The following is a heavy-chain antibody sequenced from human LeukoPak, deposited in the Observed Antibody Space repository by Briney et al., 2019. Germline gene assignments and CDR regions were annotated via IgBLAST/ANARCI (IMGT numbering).Heavy chain of an antibody. Sequence: GGSLRLSCAASGFTFSSYGMHWVRQAPGKGLEWVAVISYDGSNKYYADSVKGRFTISRDNSKNTLYLQMNSLRAEDTAVYYCALIIAVVEGGAFDIWGQGTMVTVSS. CDR2: ISYDGSNK. J-gene: IGHJ3*02. V-gene: IGHV3-30*03. D-gene: IGHD6-19*01. CDR3: ALIIAVVEGGAFDI. CDR1: GFTFSSYG.